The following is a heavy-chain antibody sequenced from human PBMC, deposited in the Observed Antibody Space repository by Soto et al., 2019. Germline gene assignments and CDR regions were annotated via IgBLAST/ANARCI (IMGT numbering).Heavy chain of an antibody. Sequence: QVQLVESGGGLVKPGGSLRLSCAASGFTFSDYYMSWIRQAPGKGLEWLSYISSSSTYINYADSVKGRFTISRDNTKKSLSLQMNRLRAEDTAVYYCAKEGPGSSNWYVDSWGQGTLVTVSS. CDR1: GFTFSDYY. J-gene: IGHJ4*02. CDR3: AKEGPGSSNWYVDS. CDR2: ISSSSTYI. D-gene: IGHD6-13*01. V-gene: IGHV3-11*05.